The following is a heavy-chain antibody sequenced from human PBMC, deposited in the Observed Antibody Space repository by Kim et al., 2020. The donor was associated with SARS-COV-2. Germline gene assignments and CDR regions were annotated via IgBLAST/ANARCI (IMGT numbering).Heavy chain of an antibody. J-gene: IGHJ6*02. CDR3: AKDANDILTGPKDYYYYGMDV. CDR1: GFTFSSYG. Sequence: GGSLRLSCAASGFTFSSYGMHWVRQAPGKGLEWVAVISYDGSNKYYADSVKGRFTISRDNSKNTLYLQMNSLRAEDTAVYYCAKDANDILTGPKDYYYYGMDVWGQGTPVTVSS. V-gene: IGHV3-30*18. D-gene: IGHD3-9*01. CDR2: ISYDGSNK.